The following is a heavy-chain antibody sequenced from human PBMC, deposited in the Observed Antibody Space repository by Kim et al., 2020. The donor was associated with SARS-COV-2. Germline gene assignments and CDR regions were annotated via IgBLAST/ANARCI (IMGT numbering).Heavy chain of an antibody. Sequence: GGSLRLSCAASGFTFSSYAMSWVRQAPGKGLEWVSAISGSGGSTYYADSVKGRFTISRDNSKNTLYLQMNSLRAEDTAVYYCAKDPRATDYYDSSGYLGYWGQGTLVTVSS. CDR2: ISGSGGST. CDR1: GFTFSSYA. D-gene: IGHD3-22*01. V-gene: IGHV3-23*01. CDR3: AKDPRATDYYDSSGYLGY. J-gene: IGHJ4*02.